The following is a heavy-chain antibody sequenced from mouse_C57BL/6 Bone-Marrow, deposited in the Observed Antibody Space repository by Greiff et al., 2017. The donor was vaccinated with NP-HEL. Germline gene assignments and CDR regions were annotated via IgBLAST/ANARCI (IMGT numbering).Heavy chain of an antibody. D-gene: IGHD2-5*01. V-gene: IGHV1-54*01. J-gene: IGHJ3*01. CDR2: INPGSGGT. Sequence: QLQQSGAELVRPGTSVKVSCKASGYAFTNYLIEWVKQRPGQGLEWIGVINPGSGGTNYNEKFKGKATLTADKSSSTAYMQLSSLTSEDSAVYFCAREAYYSNFWFAYWGQGTLVTVSA. CDR3: AREAYYSNFWFAY. CDR1: GYAFTNYL.